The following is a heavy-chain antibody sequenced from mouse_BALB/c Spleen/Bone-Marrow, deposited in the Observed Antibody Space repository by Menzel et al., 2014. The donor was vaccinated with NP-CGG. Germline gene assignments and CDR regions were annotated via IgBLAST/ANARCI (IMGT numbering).Heavy chain of an antibody. Sequence: QVQLQQSGAELVKPGASVKMSCKASGYTFTSYWMHWVKQRPGQGLEWIGVIDPSDSYTSYNQKFKGKATLTVDTSSSTAYMQHSSLTSEDSAVYYCARGDYDWYFDVWGAETTVTVSS. J-gene: IGHJ1*01. CDR3: ARGDYDWYFDV. CDR1: GYTFTSYW. V-gene: IGHV1-59*01. D-gene: IGHD2-4*01. CDR2: IDPSDSYT.